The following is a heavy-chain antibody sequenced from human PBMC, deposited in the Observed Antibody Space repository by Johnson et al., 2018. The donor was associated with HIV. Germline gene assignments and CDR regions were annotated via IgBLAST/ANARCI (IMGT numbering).Heavy chain of an antibody. Sequence: VQLVESGGGVVQPGGSLRLSCAASGFTFDDYAMHWVRQVSGKGLEWVSGITWNRGSICYADSVKGRFTISRDNSKNPLYLQMNSLRAEDTAVDYCSNDLRQVLVNDVFDIWGQGTGATVSS. D-gene: IGHD4/OR15-4a*01. V-gene: IGHV3-9*01. CDR3: SNDLRQVLVNDVFDI. CDR2: ITWNRGSI. J-gene: IGHJ3*02. CDR1: GFTFDDYA.